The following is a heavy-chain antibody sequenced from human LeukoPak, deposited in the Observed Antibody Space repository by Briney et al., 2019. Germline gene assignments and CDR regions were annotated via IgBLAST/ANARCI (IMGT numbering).Heavy chain of an antibody. V-gene: IGHV4-59*12. Sequence: SETLSLTCTVSGGSIRNYYWSWIRQPPGKGLEWIGYIYYSGSTNYNPSLKSRVTISVDTSKNQFSLKLSSVTAADTAVYYCARERNPLDYWGQGTLVTVSS. D-gene: IGHD1-14*01. J-gene: IGHJ4*02. CDR2: IYYSGST. CDR1: GGSIRNYY. CDR3: ARERNPLDY.